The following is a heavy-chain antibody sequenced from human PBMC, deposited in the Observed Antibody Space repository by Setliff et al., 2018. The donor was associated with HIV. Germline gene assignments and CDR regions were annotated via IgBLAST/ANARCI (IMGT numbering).Heavy chain of an antibody. J-gene: IGHJ4*02. CDR3: ARSISSGWYYGYFDY. D-gene: IGHD6-19*01. CDR1: GGSISGRY. V-gene: IGHV4-59*11. CDR2: INFGST. Sequence: SETLSLTCNVSGGSISGRYWTWIRQPPGKGLEWIGYINFGSTTYNPSLKSRVTISLDTSKNQFSLKLSSVTAADTAVYYCARSISSGWYYGYFDYWGQGTLVTVSS.